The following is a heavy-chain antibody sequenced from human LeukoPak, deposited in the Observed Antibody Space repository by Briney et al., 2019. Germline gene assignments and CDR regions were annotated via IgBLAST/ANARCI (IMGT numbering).Heavy chain of an antibody. J-gene: IGHJ3*02. Sequence: PGGSLRLSCAASGFTFSSYWMSWVRQAPGKGLEWVANIKQDGSEKYYVDSVKGRFTISRDNAKNSLYLQMNSLRAEDTAVYYCARDVIVATNDAFDIWGQGTMVTVSS. V-gene: IGHV3-7*01. CDR1: GFTFSSYW. D-gene: IGHD5-12*01. CDR3: ARDVIVATNDAFDI. CDR2: IKQDGSEK.